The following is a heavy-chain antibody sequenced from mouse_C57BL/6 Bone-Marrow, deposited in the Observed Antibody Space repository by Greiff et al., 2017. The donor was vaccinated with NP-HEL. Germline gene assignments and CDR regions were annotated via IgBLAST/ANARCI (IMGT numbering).Heavy chain of an antibody. CDR3: ARRSGSNYAMDY. CDR1: GYTFTDYY. D-gene: IGHD1-1*01. V-gene: IGHV1-26*01. CDR2: INPNNGGT. J-gene: IGHJ4*01. Sequence: VQLKQSGPELVKPGASVKISCKASGYTFTDYYMNWVKQSHGKSLEWIGDINPNNGGTSYNQKFKGKATLTVDKSSSTAYMELRSLTSEDSAVYYCARRSGSNYAMDYWGQGTSVTVSS.